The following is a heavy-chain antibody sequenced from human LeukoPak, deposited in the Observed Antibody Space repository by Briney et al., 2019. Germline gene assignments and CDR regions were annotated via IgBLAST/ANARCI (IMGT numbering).Heavy chain of an antibody. CDR3: GRIAINANNGMDV. CDR1: GFKFSYHY. V-gene: IGHV3-72*01. Sequence: GGSLRLSSAASGFKFSYHYIDWVREAGRPQREAFSRSRNKASSYTTEYAASVEGRFTISRDVSESSLYLQMDSLRTEDTAVYYCGRIAINANNGMDVWGQGTTVTVSS. CDR2: SRNKASSYTT. D-gene: IGHD1/OR15-1a*01. J-gene: IGHJ6*02.